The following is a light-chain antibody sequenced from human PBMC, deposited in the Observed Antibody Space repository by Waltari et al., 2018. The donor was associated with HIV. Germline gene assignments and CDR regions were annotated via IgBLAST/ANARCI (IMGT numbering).Light chain of an antibody. CDR1: QSISSN. CDR2: GAN. V-gene: IGKV3-15*01. CDR3: QHYNNWPPWT. Sequence: EIVMTQSPATLSVSPGERATRTCRASQSISSNLAWYQQKPGQAPRLLIYGANTRATGVPARFSGSGSGTEFTLTISSLQSEDFAIYYCQHYNNWPPWTFGQGTKVEIK. J-gene: IGKJ1*01.